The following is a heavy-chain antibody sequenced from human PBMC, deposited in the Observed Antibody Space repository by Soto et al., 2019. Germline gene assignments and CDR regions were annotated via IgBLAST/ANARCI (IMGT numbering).Heavy chain of an antibody. CDR3: ARSHSGYWHDAFDI. CDR1: GYTFTSYD. D-gene: IGHD5-12*01. CDR2: MNPNSGNT. Sequence: ASVKVSCKASGYTFTSYDINWVRQATGQGLEWMGWMNPNSGNTGYAQKFQGRVTMTRNTSISTAYMELSSLRSEDTAVYYCARSHSGYWHDAFDIWGQGTMVTVSS. V-gene: IGHV1-8*01. J-gene: IGHJ3*02.